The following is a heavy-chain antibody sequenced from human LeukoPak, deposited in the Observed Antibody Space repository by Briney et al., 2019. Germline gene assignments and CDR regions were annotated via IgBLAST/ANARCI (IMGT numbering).Heavy chain of an antibody. CDR2: IYYSGRI. CDR1: GSSISSHY. D-gene: IGHD2-21*01. CDR3: VRGPGDYYSTDY. V-gene: IGHV4-59*11. Sequence: SETLSLTCSVSGSSISSHYWSWIRQPPGKGLEWIGYIYYSGRINYNPSFKSRVTISADTSKNQLSLKVTSVTAADTAVYYCVRGPGDYYSTDYWGQGTLVTVSS. J-gene: IGHJ4*02.